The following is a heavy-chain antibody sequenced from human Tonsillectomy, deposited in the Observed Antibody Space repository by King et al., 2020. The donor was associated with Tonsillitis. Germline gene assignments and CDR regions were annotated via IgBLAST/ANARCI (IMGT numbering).Heavy chain of an antibody. J-gene: IGHJ4*02. Sequence: VQLQQWGAELLKPSETLSLTCAVYGGSFSGYYWSWIRQPPGKGLEWIGEINHSGSTNYNPSLKSRVTISVDTSKNQFSLKLSSVTVADTAVYYCARGRYNWKPWGQGTLVTVSS. V-gene: IGHV4-34*01. CDR1: GGSFSGYY. CDR2: INHSGST. D-gene: IGHD1-20*01. CDR3: ARGRYNWKP.